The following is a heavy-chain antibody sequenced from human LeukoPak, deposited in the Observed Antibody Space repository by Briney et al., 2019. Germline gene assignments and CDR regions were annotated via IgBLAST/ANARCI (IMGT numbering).Heavy chain of an antibody. CDR1: GVIFSNYD. D-gene: IGHD6-13*01. Sequence: PGGSLRLSCAASGVIFSNYDMLWVRHAGGKGGEWVSGIGTACDTYYPGSVKRRFPISRENAKNSLYLHMNSLSAGDTAMYYCASSPAYSSSWYAIDTWGQGTLVTVSS. CDR3: ASSPAYSSSWYAIDT. V-gene: IGHV3-13*01. CDR2: IGTACDT. J-gene: IGHJ5*02.